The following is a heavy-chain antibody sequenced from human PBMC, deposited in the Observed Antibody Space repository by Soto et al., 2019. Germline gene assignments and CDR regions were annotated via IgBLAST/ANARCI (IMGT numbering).Heavy chain of an antibody. CDR2: ISAYNGNT. CDR3: ASPRGITGTSDAFAI. CDR1: GYTFTSYG. J-gene: IGHJ3*02. Sequence: QVQLVQSGAEVKKPGASVKVSCKASGYTFTSYGISWVRQAPGQGLEWMGWISAYNGNTKYAQKIHGRITMTTDTSTSTAYMELRSLRSDDTAVYYCASPRGITGTSDAFAIWGQGTMVTVSS. V-gene: IGHV1-18*04. D-gene: IGHD1-7*01.